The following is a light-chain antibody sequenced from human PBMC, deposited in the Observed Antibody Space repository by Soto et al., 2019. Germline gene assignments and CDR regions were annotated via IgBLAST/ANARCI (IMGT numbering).Light chain of an antibody. V-gene: IGKV3-11*01. CDR3: QQRSNWPGT. Sequence: EIVLTQSPATLSLSPGERATLSCRASQSVSSYLAWYQQKPGQAPRLLIYDASNRATGIPARFSGRGTGTDITLTISRLEREDFAVYYCQQRSNWPGTFGQGTRLEIK. CDR2: DAS. CDR1: QSVSSY. J-gene: IGKJ5*01.